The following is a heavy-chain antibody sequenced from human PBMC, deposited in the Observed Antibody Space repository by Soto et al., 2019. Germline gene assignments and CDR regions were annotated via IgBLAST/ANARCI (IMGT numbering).Heavy chain of an antibody. CDR3: ARMESFGSLNWFDL. CDR1: VYTFTNSD. D-gene: IGHD5-18*01. V-gene: IGHV1-8*02. Sequence: XSVKVSCKASVYTFTNSDVSWVRQATGQGLEWMGWMNPGSGDTGYAQKFQGRVTMTRDISIATAYMELNSLTSEDTAIYYCARMESFGSLNWFDLWGQGTLVTVSS. J-gene: IGHJ5*02. CDR2: MNPGSGDT.